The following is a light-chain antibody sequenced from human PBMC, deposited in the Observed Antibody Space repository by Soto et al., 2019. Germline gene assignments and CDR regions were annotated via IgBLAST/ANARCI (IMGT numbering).Light chain of an antibody. CDR3: CSYTRSGTLI. CDR2: DVS. Sequence: QSVLTQPASVYGSPGQSITISCVSTSSDIGDYNYVSWYQQHPGKVPKVIIYDVSNRPSGVSYRFSATKSGNTASLTISGLQAEDEADYYCCSYTRSGTLIFGTGTKVTVL. V-gene: IGLV2-14*01. CDR1: SSDIGDYNY. J-gene: IGLJ1*01.